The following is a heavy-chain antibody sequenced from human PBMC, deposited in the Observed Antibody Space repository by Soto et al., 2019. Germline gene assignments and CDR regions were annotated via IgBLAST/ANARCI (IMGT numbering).Heavy chain of an antibody. Sequence: QVQLVQSGAEVKKPGASVKISCKTSGYTFTGYYIHWVRQAPGQGLEWMGWIYPNSGATLYARKFQGRVTVTRDTSISTAYMEMSRLRSDDTAVYYCARGPFSYDSSGYYVYWGQGTLVTVSS. CDR2: IYPNSGAT. J-gene: IGHJ1*01. D-gene: IGHD3-22*01. CDR1: GYTFTGYY. V-gene: IGHV1-2*02. CDR3: ARGPFSYDSSGYYVY.